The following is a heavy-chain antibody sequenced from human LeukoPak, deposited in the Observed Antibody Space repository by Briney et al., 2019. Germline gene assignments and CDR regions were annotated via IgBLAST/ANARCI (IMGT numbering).Heavy chain of an antibody. V-gene: IGHV4-59*01. Sequence: PSETLSLTCTVSGGSISSYYWSWIRQPPGKGLEWIGYIYYSGSTNYNPSLKSRVTISVDTSKNQFSLKLSSVTAADTAVYYCARAGYSSGWYLSVYYFDYWGQGTLVTVSS. CDR3: ARAGYSSGWYLSVYYFDY. D-gene: IGHD6-19*01. CDR2: IYYSGST. CDR1: GGSISSYY. J-gene: IGHJ4*02.